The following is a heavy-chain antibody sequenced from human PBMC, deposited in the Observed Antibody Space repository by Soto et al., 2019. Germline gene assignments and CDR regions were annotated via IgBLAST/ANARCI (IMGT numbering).Heavy chain of an antibody. CDR3: AGDVAAAGLDY. CDR1: GYTFTSYA. Sequence: QVQLVQSGAEVKKPGASVKVSCKASGYTFTSYAMHWVRQAPGQRLEWMGWINAGNGNTKYSQKVQGRVTITRDTSASTAYMELSSVRSEDTAVYYCAGDVAAAGLDYWGLGTLVTVSS. V-gene: IGHV1-3*01. CDR2: INAGNGNT. J-gene: IGHJ4*01. D-gene: IGHD6-13*01.